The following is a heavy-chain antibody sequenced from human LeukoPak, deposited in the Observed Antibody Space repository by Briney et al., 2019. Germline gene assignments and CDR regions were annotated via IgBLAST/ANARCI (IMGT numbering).Heavy chain of an antibody. CDR1: GYTFTSYY. Sequence: VASVKVSCKASGYTFTSYYMHWVRQAPGQGLEWMGIINPSGGSTSYAQKFQGRATMTRDTSTSTAYMELSSLRSEDTAVYYCARDRGVDTADNWFDPWGQGTLVTVSS. CDR2: INPSGGST. CDR3: ARDRGVDTADNWFDP. J-gene: IGHJ5*02. V-gene: IGHV1-46*01. D-gene: IGHD5-18*01.